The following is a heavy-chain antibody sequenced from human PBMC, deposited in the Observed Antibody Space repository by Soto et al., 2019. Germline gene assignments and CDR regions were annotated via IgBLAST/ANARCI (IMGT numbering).Heavy chain of an antibody. V-gene: IGHV2-5*02. J-gene: IGHJ5*02. CDR2: IYWDDDN. CDR1: GLSLSTSGEA. D-gene: IGHD3-10*01. Sequence: QITLKESGPALVKPTQTLTLTCTFSGLSLSTSGEAVGWIRQPPGEALEWLALIYWDDDNRYNPTLNTRLTITKEPSKNPVVLTLTNMDPVDTATYYCAHYVSASPAGWFDPWGQGILVTVSS. CDR3: AHYVSASPAGWFDP.